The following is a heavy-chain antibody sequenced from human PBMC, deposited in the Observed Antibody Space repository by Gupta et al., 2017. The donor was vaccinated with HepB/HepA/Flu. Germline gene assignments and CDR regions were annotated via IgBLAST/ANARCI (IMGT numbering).Heavy chain of an antibody. CDR2: IYYSGST. V-gene: IGHV4-59*08. CDR3: ARRGQPVRGDWFDP. D-gene: IGHD6-13*01. CDR1: GGSISSYY. J-gene: IGHJ5*02. Sequence: QVQLQESGPGLVKPSETLSLTCTVSGGSISSYYWSWIRQPPGKGLEWIGYIYYSGSTNYNPSLKSRVTISVDTSKNQFSLKLSSVTAADTAVYYCARRGQPVRGDWFDPWGQGTLVTVSS.